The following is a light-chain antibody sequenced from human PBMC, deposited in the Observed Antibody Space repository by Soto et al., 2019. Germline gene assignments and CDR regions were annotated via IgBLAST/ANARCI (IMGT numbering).Light chain of an antibody. J-gene: IGKJ2*01. CDR2: GAS. Sequence: EILLTQSTGTLSLSPGERATLSCRASQSVRNSYLAWYQQKPGQAPRLLIYGASGRATGIPDRFSGSGSGTDFTLTISRLEPEDFAVYYCQQDGSSPYTFGQGTKLEI. CDR3: QQDGSSPYT. V-gene: IGKV3-20*01. CDR1: QSVRNSY.